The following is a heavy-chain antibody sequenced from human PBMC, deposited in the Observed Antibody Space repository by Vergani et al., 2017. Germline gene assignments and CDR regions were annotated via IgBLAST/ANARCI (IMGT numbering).Heavy chain of an antibody. Sequence: EVQVVESGGGLVKPGGSLRLSCADSGFTFSTSGMNWVRQAPGKGLEWVSSISVSSTYISYTDSVKGRFTISRDNAKNSLFLQMNSLRAEDTAVYFCATAHPGGYFHFWGQGILVTVSS. V-gene: IGHV3-21*04. D-gene: IGHD2-15*01. J-gene: IGHJ4*02. CDR1: GFTFSTSG. CDR3: ATAHPGGYFHF. CDR2: ISVSSTYI.